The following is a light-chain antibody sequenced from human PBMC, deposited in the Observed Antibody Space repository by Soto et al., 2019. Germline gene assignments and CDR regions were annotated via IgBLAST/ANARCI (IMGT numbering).Light chain of an antibody. Sequence: VLTQSADSLSVSTGERATLSCRSSQSVGRNVAWYQQKPGQAPRLLMYRASTRATGIPERFSGSGSGTDFTLTITRVEPEDFEVYLCQQYGSHPITFGQGTRLEI. J-gene: IGKJ5*01. V-gene: IGKV3-20*01. CDR1: QSVGRN. CDR3: QQYGSHPIT. CDR2: RAS.